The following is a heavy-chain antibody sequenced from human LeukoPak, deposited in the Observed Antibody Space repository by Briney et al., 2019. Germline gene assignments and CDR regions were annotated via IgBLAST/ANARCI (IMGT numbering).Heavy chain of an antibody. Sequence: GGSLRLSCAASGFTFSTYSMNWVRQAPGKGLEWVSSISSSSNYIYYADSVKGRITISRDNAKNTLYLQMNSLRAEDTAVYYCARELGCSGGSCYLSWFDPWGQGTLVTVSS. CDR2: ISSSSNYI. V-gene: IGHV3-21*04. CDR3: ARELGCSGGSCYLSWFDP. D-gene: IGHD2-15*01. J-gene: IGHJ5*02. CDR1: GFTFSTYS.